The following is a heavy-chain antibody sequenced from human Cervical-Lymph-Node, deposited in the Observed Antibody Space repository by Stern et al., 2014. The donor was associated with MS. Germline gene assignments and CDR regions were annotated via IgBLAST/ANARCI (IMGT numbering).Heavy chain of an antibody. D-gene: IGHD5-24*01. CDR2: INPSGDST. V-gene: IGHV1-46*01. CDR3: ARRRDGYNFAY. Sequence: DQLVESGAEVKKPGASVKVSCKASGYTFSSYYMHWVRQAPGQGLEWMGMINPSGDSTSYAQKFQGRVTMTRDTSTSTVYMELSSLRSEDPAVYYCARRRDGYNFAYWGQGTLVTVSS. J-gene: IGHJ4*02. CDR1: GYTFSSYY.